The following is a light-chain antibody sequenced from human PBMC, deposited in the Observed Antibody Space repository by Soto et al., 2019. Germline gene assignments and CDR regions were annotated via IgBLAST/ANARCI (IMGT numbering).Light chain of an antibody. J-gene: IGKJ1*01. CDR2: GAS. Sequence: EVVMRQSPATLSVSPGERATLSCRASQGVSSNLAWYQQKPGQAPRLLIYGASTRATGIPARFSGSGSGTEFTLTISSLQSEDFAVYHCQQYNNFWTFGQGTKVEIK. CDR3: QQYNNFWT. CDR1: QGVSSN. V-gene: IGKV3-15*01.